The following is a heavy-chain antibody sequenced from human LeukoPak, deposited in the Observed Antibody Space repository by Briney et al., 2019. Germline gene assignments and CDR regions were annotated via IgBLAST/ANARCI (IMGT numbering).Heavy chain of an antibody. J-gene: IGHJ4*02. CDR3: AKVPPRGDILTGYYPAGVYFDY. CDR1: GFTFSIYG. CDR2: ISYDGSNK. V-gene: IGHV3-30*18. D-gene: IGHD3-9*01. Sequence: GGSLRLSCAASGFTFSIYGMRWARQAPGKGRGWQAVISYDGSNKYYAASVKGRFTISRDNSKNTLYLQMYSLKAEDTAVYYCAKVPPRGDILTGYYPAGVYFDYWGQGTLVTVSS.